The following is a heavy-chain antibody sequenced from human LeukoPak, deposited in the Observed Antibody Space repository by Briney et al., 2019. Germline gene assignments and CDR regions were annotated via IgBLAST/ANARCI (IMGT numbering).Heavy chain of an antibody. CDR2: ISAYNGNT. CDR1: GGTFSSYA. CDR3: AVDFGYSSSWYEDY. Sequence: ASVKVSCKASGGTFSSYAISWVRQAPGQGLEWMGWISAYNGNTNYAQKLQGRVTMTTDTSTSTAYMELRSLRSDDTAVYYCAVDFGYSSSWYEDYWGQGTLVTVSS. D-gene: IGHD6-13*01. V-gene: IGHV1-18*01. J-gene: IGHJ4*02.